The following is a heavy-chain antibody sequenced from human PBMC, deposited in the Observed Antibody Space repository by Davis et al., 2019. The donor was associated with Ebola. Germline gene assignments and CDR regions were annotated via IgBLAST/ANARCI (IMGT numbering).Heavy chain of an antibody. J-gene: IGHJ4*02. CDR2: ISSDGSNK. Sequence: GESLKISCAASGFTFSSYAMHWVRQAPGKGLEWVAVISSDGSNKYYAGSVKGRFTISRDNSKNTLYLQMNSLRAEDTAVYYCAKAKGLITIFGVPKDDYWGQGTLVTVSS. V-gene: IGHV3-30-3*01. CDR3: AKAKGLITIFGVPKDDY. D-gene: IGHD3-3*01. CDR1: GFTFSSYA.